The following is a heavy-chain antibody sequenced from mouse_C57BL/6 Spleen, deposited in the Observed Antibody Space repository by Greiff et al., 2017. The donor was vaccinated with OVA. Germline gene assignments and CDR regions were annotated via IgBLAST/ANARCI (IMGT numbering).Heavy chain of an antibody. V-gene: IGHV5-4*01. Sequence: EVQLQESGGGLVKPGGSLKLSCAASGFTFSSYAMSWVRQTPEKRLEWVATISDGGSYTYYPDNVKGRFTISRDNAKNTLYLQMSHLKSEDTAMYYCAREGTQFAYWGQGTLVTVSA. J-gene: IGHJ3*01. CDR2: ISDGGSYT. CDR3: AREGTQFAY. CDR1: GFTFSSYA. D-gene: IGHD2-14*01.